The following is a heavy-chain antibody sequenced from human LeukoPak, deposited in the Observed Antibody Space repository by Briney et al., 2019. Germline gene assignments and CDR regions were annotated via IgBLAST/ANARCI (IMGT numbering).Heavy chain of an antibody. V-gene: IGHV3-30*02. Sequence: GGSLRLSCAASGFTFSIYGMQWVRQAPGKGLEWVAFIQYDGSDKYYADSVKGRFTISRDNSKNTLFLQLNSLRAEDKAVYYCAKDRAPMVVYYYMDVWGKGTTVTVSS. D-gene: IGHD2-8*01. CDR1: GFTFSIYG. J-gene: IGHJ6*03. CDR3: AKDRAPMVVYYYMDV. CDR2: IQYDGSDK.